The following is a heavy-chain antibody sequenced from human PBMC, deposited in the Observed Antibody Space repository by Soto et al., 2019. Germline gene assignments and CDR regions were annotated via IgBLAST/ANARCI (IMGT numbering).Heavy chain of an antibody. CDR1: GFSLSNARMG. D-gene: IGHD3-22*01. J-gene: IGHJ4*02. CDR2: IFSNDEK. Sequence: QVTLKESGPVLVKPTETLTLTCTVSGFSLSNARMGVSWIRQPPGKALEWLAHIFSNDEKSYSTSQKSRLTISKDTSKSQVVLTMTNMDPVDTATYYCARIKRNYYDSSGYSLYYFDYWGQGTLVTVSS. CDR3: ARIKRNYYDSSGYSLYYFDY. V-gene: IGHV2-26*01.